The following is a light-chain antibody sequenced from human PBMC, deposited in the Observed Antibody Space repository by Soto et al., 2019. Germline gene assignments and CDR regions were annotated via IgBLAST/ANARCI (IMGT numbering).Light chain of an antibody. J-gene: IGKJ1*01. Sequence: DIQMTQSPSTLSASVGDRVTITCRASQSIGSFLAWYQQKPGKTPKLMIYKASILEGGVPSRFSCSGSGTEFTLTMSSLQPDVFATYYGQRYESYWTFGQGTKVDMK. CDR3: QRYESYWT. V-gene: IGKV1-5*03. CDR2: KAS. CDR1: QSIGSF.